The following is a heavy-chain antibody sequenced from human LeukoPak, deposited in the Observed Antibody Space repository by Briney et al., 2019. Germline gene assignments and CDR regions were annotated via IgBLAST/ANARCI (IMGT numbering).Heavy chain of an antibody. CDR2: IYTSGNT. CDR1: GASIDSYY. D-gene: IGHD2-21*01. CDR3: ASLSIGPSPYFYYYMDV. V-gene: IGHV4-4*09. J-gene: IGHJ6*03. Sequence: SETLSLTCSVSGASIDSYYWGRIRQPPGKGLEWIGYIYTSGNTIYNPSLKSPVTISMDTSKNQFSLKMRSVTAADTAVYYCASLSIGPSPYFYYYMDVWGKGTSVTVSS.